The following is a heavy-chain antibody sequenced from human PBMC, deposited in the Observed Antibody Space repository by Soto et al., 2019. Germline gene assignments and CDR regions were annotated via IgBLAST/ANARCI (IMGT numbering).Heavy chain of an antibody. Sequence: SVKVSCKASGGTFSSYAISWVRQAPGQGLEWMGGIIPIFGTANYAQRFQGRVTITADESTSTAYMELSSLRSEDTAVYYCARVIPGVEAWLDPWGQGYLVTVSS. J-gene: IGHJ5*02. D-gene: IGHD2-2*01. V-gene: IGHV1-69*13. CDR1: GGTFSSYA. CDR3: ARVIPGVEAWLDP. CDR2: IIPIFGTA.